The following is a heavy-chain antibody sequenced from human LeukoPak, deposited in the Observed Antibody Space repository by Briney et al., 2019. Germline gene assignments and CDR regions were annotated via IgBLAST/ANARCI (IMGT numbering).Heavy chain of an antibody. Sequence: GGSLRLSCAASGFTFSSYAMSWVRQAPGKGLEWVSAISGSGGSTYYADSVKGRFTISRDNSKNTLYLQMNSLRAEGTAVYYCAKDSEGYYGSGSYYCFDYWGQGTLVTVSS. CDR3: AKDSEGYYGSGSYYCFDY. J-gene: IGHJ4*02. V-gene: IGHV3-23*01. D-gene: IGHD3-10*01. CDR1: GFTFSSYA. CDR2: ISGSGGST.